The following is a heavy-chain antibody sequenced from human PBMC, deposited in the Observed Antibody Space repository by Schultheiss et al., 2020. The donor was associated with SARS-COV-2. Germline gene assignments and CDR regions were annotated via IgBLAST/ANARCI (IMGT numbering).Heavy chain of an antibody. CDR1: GFTFSSYW. CDR2: INNDGSST. Sequence: GGSLRLSCAASGFTFSSYWMHWVRQAPGKGLVWVSRINNDGSSTIYADSVKGRFTISRDNAKNTLFLQMNSLRAEDTAVYYCARDRYDFWSGFDYWGQGTLVTVSS. J-gene: IGHJ4*02. V-gene: IGHV3-74*01. D-gene: IGHD3-3*01. CDR3: ARDRYDFWSGFDY.